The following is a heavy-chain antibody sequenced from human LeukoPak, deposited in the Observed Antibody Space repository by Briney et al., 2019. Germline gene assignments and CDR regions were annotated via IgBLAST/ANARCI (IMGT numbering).Heavy chain of an antibody. J-gene: IGHJ6*03. V-gene: IGHV4-4*07. CDR1: GGSIGWDY. D-gene: IGHD3-22*01. CDR2: IYKSGST. CDR3: ARGGGNSYDNGRYHYYYMDV. Sequence: SETLSLTCTVSGGSIGWDYWSWIRQSAGKGLEWIGRIYKSGSTNYNPSFRSRVTMSVDTSKNQFSLNVTSVTAADTAVYHCARGGGNSYDNGRYHYYYMDVWGKGTTVTVSS.